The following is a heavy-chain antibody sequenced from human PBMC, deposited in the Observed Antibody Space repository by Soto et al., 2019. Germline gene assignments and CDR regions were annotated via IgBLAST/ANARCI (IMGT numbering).Heavy chain of an antibody. Sequence: SVKGSCNASGYTFPGYYMHLVRQAPGQGLEWMGGIIRNIGRANYAQKFQGRVTITADESTSTAYMELSSLRSEDTAVYYCAREPGIAAAGFSPWFDPWGQGTLVTVSS. CDR3: AREPGIAAAGFSPWFDP. J-gene: IGHJ5*02. CDR2: IIRNIGRA. CDR1: GYTFPGYY. V-gene: IGHV1-69*13. D-gene: IGHD6-13*01.